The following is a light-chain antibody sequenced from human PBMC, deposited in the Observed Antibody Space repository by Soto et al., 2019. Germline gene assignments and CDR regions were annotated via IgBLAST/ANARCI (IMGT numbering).Light chain of an antibody. CDR3: LQDHNYPRT. V-gene: IGKV1-6*01. Sequence: AIPMTQSPSSLSASVGDRVTITCRTSQGIRNDLAWYQQRPGTAPRLLIYAASNLEGGVPSRFSGSGSGTDFTLTISRLQPEDFATYYCLQDHNYPRTFGGGTKVEIK. CDR2: AAS. J-gene: IGKJ4*01. CDR1: QGIRND.